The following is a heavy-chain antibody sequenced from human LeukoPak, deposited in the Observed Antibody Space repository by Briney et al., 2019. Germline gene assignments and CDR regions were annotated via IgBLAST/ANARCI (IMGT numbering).Heavy chain of an antibody. CDR3: ARAGVVGKQLGYFDY. CDR2: INPSGGST. V-gene: IGHV1-46*01. D-gene: IGHD6-13*01. CDR1: GYTFTIYY. J-gene: IGHJ4*02. Sequence: ASVTVSFKASGYTFTIYYMHWVRQAPGQGFEWMGIINPSGGSTSYAQKFQGRVTMTRDTSTSTVYMELSSLRSEDTAVYYCARAGVVGKQLGYFDYWGQGTLVTVSS.